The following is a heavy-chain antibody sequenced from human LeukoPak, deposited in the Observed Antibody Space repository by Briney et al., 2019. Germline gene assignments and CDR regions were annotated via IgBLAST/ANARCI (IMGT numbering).Heavy chain of an antibody. J-gene: IGHJ4*02. D-gene: IGHD3-9*01. CDR1: GYTFTDYY. Sequence: VASVKVSCKASGYTFTDYYINWVRQAPGQGLEWMGWINPNSGDTNYAQKFQGRVTVTRDTSISTAYMELSRLRSDDTAVYYCARGDILTGYYVVYWGQGTLVTVSS. CDR2: INPNSGDT. CDR3: ARGDILTGYYVVY. V-gene: IGHV1-2*02.